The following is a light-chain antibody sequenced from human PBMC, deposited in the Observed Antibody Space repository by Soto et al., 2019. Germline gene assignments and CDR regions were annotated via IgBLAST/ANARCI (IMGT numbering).Light chain of an antibody. Sequence: EIVLTQSPGTLSLSPGERATLSCRASQSVSSNLAWYQQKPGQAPRLLIYGASTRATGIPARFGGSGSGTEFTLTISSLQSEDFAVYYCQQYNNWPITFGQGTRLEIK. CDR3: QQYNNWPIT. J-gene: IGKJ5*01. V-gene: IGKV3-15*01. CDR1: QSVSSN. CDR2: GAS.